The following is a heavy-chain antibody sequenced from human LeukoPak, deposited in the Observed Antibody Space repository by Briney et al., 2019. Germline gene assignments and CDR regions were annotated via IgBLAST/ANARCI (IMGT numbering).Heavy chain of an antibody. CDR1: GFTVTSTH. CDR3: ARSSSSYFFHY. J-gene: IGHJ4*02. D-gene: IGHD6-6*01. CDR2: IYTGGTT. Sequence: GGSLRLSCADSGFTVTSTHMKCVRQAPGKGLEWVSIIYTGGTTHYADSLKDRFTISRDDSINTLYLQMNSLSAEDTAVYYCARSSSSYFFHYWGQGTLVTVSS. V-gene: IGHV3-66*01.